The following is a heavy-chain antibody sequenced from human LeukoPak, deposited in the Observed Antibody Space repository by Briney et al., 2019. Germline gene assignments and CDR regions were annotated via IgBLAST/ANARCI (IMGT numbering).Heavy chain of an antibody. CDR2: IKSKTDGGTT. J-gene: IGHJ4*02. Sequence: GGSLRLSCAASGFTFSSYAMSWVRQAPGKGLEWVGRIKSKTDGGTTDYAAPVKGRFTISRDDSKNTLNLQMNSLKTEDTAVYYCTPSIAVAGSLDYWGQGTLVTVSS. V-gene: IGHV3-15*01. CDR1: GFTFSSYA. CDR3: TPSIAVAGSLDY. D-gene: IGHD6-19*01.